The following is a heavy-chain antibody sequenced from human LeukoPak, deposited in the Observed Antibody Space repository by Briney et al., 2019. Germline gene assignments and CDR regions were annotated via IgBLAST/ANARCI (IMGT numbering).Heavy chain of an antibody. J-gene: IGHJ4*02. D-gene: IGHD6-19*01. Sequence: SETLSLTCTVSGGSISSYYWSWIRQPPGKGLEWIGYIYYSGSTNYNPSLKSRVTISVDTSKNQFSLKLSSVTAADTAVYYCARAEGGWQDYWGQGTLVTVSS. CDR1: GGSISSYY. CDR3: ARAEGGWQDY. CDR2: IYYSGST. V-gene: IGHV4-59*01.